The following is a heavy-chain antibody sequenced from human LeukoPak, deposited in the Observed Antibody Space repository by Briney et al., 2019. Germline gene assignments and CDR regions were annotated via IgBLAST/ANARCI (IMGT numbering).Heavy chain of an antibody. V-gene: IGHV4-59*12. CDR2: IHYSGST. CDR3: AREPLGVGATSRSAFDI. Sequence: SETLSLTCTVSGGSISSYYWSWIRQPPGKGLEWIGYIHYSGSTNYNPSLKSRVTISVDTSKNQFSLKLSSVTAADTAVYYCAREPLGVGATSRSAFDIWGQGTMVTVSS. D-gene: IGHD1-26*01. CDR1: GGSISSYY. J-gene: IGHJ3*02.